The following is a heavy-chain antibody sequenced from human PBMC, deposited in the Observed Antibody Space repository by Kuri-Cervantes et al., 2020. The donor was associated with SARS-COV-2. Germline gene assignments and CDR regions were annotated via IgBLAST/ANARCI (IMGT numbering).Heavy chain of an antibody. CDR1: GFTFSSYS. Sequence: GESLKISCAASGFTFSSYSMNWVRQAPGKGLEWVSSISSSSSYIYYADSVKGRFTISRDNSKNTLYLQMNSLRAEDTAVYYCAKDLGFGELLSGVVNDYWGQGTLVTVSS. D-gene: IGHD3-10*01. V-gene: IGHV3-21*01. CDR2: ISSSSSYI. J-gene: IGHJ4*02. CDR3: AKDLGFGELLSGVVNDY.